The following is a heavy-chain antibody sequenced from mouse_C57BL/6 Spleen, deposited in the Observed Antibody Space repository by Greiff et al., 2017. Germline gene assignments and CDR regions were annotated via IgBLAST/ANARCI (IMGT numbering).Heavy chain of an antibody. Sequence: EVQLQQSGPELVKPGASVKISCKASGYTFTDYYMNWVKQSHGKSLEWIGDINPNNGGTSYNQKFKGKATLTVDKSSSTAYMELRSLTSEDSAVYYCARPGDGYYVGYFDYWGQGTTLTVSS. J-gene: IGHJ2*01. D-gene: IGHD2-3*01. CDR2: INPNNGGT. CDR1: GYTFTDYY. V-gene: IGHV1-26*01. CDR3: ARPGDGYYVGYFDY.